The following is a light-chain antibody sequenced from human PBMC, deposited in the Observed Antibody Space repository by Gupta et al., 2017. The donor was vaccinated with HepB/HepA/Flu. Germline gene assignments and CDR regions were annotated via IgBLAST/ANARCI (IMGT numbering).Light chain of an antibody. J-gene: IGKJ4*01. CDR1: QSISTW. CDR3: QQYNTYPLT. CDR2: KAS. Sequence: DIQMTQSPSTLSASVGARVNITCRASQSISTWLAWYQQKPGKAPRLLIYKASTLKSGVPSRFSGSRSGTEFTLTISSLQTDDFATYYCQQYNTYPLTFGGGTMVEIK. V-gene: IGKV1-5*03.